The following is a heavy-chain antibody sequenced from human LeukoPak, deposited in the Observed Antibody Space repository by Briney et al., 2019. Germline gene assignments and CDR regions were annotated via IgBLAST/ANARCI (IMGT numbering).Heavy chain of an antibody. CDR3: AKDNSYGYFTFFGY. Sequence: SCKVSGYTLTELSMHWVRQAPGKGLEGVAVISYDGSNKYYADSVKGRFAISRDNSKNTLYLQMNSLRAEDTAVYYCAKDNSYGYFTFFGYWGQRTLVTVSS. CDR2: ISYDGSNK. V-gene: IGHV3-30*18. J-gene: IGHJ4*02. D-gene: IGHD5-18*01. CDR1: GYTLTELS.